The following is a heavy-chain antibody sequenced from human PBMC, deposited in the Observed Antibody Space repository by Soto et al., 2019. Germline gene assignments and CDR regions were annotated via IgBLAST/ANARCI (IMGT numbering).Heavy chain of an antibody. CDR3: ATSSSWSHYYYYGMDV. CDR2: IYPGDSDT. D-gene: IGHD6-13*01. J-gene: IGHJ6*02. CDR1: GYSFTSYW. V-gene: IGHV5-51*01. Sequence: GESLKISCKGSGYSFTSYWIGWVRQMPGKGLEWMGIIYPGDSDTRYSPSIQGQVTISADKSISTAYLQWSSLKASDTAMYYCATSSSWSHYYYYGMDVWGQGTTVTVSS.